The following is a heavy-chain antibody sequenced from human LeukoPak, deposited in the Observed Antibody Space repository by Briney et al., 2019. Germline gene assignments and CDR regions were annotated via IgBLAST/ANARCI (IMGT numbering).Heavy chain of an antibody. CDR2: INPNSGVT. CDR1: GYTFTGYY. D-gene: IGHD2-15*01. Sequence: GASVKVSCKASGYTFTGYYMHWVRQAPGQGLEWLGWINPNSGVTKFAQKFQGRVTMTRDTSISTAYMELSRLRSDDTAVYYCARDVGVVVAATSYMDVWGKGTTVTVSS. J-gene: IGHJ6*03. V-gene: IGHV1-2*02. CDR3: ARDVGVVVAATSYMDV.